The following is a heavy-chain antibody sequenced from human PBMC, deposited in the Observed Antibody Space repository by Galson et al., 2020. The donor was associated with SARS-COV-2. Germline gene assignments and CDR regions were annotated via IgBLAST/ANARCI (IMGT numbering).Heavy chain of an antibody. Sequence: SETLSLTCTVSGYSVSTTNYWGWVRQPPGRGLEWIGSDYPSGTTYYNPSLKSRVTISGDTSKNQFSLRLDSVTAADTALYYCARQGVNMRVLGTVRCWYFDLWGRGTLVTVSS. CDR2: DYPSGTT. J-gene: IGHJ2*01. D-gene: IGHD2-8*02. V-gene: IGHV4-38-2*02. CDR3: ARQGVNMRVLGTVRCWYFDL. CDR1: GYSVSTTNY.